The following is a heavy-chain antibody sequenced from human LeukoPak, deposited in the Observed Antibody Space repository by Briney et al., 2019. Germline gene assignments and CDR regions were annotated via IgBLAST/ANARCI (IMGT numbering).Heavy chain of an antibody. V-gene: IGHV7-4-1*02. D-gene: IGHD2-15*01. CDR1: GYTLTSYA. CDR2: INTNTGNP. J-gene: IGHJ3*02. Sequence: ASVKVSCKASGYTLTSYAMNWVRQAPGQGLEWMGWINTNTGNPRYAQGVTGRFVFSLDTSVSTAYLQISSLEAEDTAVYYCATQTSAYCSGGSCSIRAFDIWGQGTMVTVSS. CDR3: ATQTSAYCSGGSCSIRAFDI.